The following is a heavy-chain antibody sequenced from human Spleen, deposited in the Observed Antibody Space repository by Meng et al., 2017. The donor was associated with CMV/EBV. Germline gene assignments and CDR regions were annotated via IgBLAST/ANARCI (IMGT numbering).Heavy chain of an antibody. CDR2: VYYTGST. D-gene: IGHD3-3*01. CDR3: ASIDFLSGFQFDY. Sequence: GSLRLSCSVSGGSINHYYWSWIRQPPGKGLEWIGYVYYTGSTYYSPSLKSRVTMSVDTSKNQFSLRLSSVTAADMAMYYCASIDFLSGFQFDYWGQGTLVTVSS. V-gene: IGHV4-59*12. CDR1: GGSINHYY. J-gene: IGHJ4*02.